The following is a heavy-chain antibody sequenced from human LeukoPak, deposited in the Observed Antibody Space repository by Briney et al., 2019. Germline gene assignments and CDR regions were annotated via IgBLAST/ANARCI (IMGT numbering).Heavy chain of an antibody. CDR1: GGSTSLSNYY. Sequence: PSETLSLTCIVSGGSTSLSNYYWGWIRRPPGKGLEWIGTMYYSGSTYYNPSLKSRVTVSVDASKKQFSLRLTSVTAADTASYYCARGKVPYNGSNGSEGGCEYWGQGTLVTVSS. D-gene: IGHD3-22*01. V-gene: IGHV4-39*01. J-gene: IGHJ4*02. CDR3: ARGKVPYNGSNGSEGGCEY. CDR2: MYYSGST.